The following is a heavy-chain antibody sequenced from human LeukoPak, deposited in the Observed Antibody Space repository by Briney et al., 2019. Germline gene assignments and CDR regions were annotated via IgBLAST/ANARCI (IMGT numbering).Heavy chain of an antibody. CDR3: ARGHVVAATSFAFDY. Sequence: ASVKVSCKASGYTFTSYAMHWVRQAPGQRLEWMGWINAGNGNTKYSQEFQGRVTITRDTSASTAYMELSSLRSEDMAVYYCARGHVVAATSFAFDYWGQGTLVTVSS. CDR1: GYTFTSYA. V-gene: IGHV1-3*03. CDR2: INAGNGNT. J-gene: IGHJ4*02. D-gene: IGHD6-25*01.